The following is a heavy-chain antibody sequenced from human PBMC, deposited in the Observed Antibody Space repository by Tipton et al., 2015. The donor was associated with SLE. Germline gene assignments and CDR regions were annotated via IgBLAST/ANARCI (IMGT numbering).Heavy chain of an antibody. V-gene: IGHV3-30-3*02. CDR1: GFTFSRYS. D-gene: IGHD3-10*01. J-gene: IGHJ6*03. Sequence: SLRLSCAASGFTFSRYSMNWVRQAPGKGLEWVAVISYDGTNKYYGDSVKGRFTISRDNSKNTFYLQMNSLRPEDTAVYYCAKTPGEWNYYYMDVWGKGTTVTVSS. CDR3: AKTPGEWNYYYMDV. CDR2: ISYDGTNK.